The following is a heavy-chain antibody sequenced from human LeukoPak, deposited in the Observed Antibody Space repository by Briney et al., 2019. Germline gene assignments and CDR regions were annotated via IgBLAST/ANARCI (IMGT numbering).Heavy chain of an antibody. CDR2: IGTAGDT. V-gene: IGHV3-13*01. CDR1: GFTFSSYD. Sequence: GGSLRLTCAASGFTFSSYDMHWVRQATGKGLEWVSAIGTAGDTYYPGSVKGRFAISRENAKNSLYLQMNSLRAGDTAVYYCARGPLVGATRGGGYYYYGMDVWGQGTTVTVSS. CDR3: ARGPLVGATRGGGYYYYGMDV. J-gene: IGHJ6*02. D-gene: IGHD1-26*01.